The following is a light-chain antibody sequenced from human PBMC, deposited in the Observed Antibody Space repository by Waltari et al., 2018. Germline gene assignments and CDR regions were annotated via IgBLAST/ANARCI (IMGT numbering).Light chain of an antibody. J-gene: IGKJ2*01. V-gene: IGKV3-15*01. CDR1: QIVSSN. CDR3: QQYNNWPPKYT. Sequence: EIVMTQSPATLPVSPGERATPSCRASQIVSSNLAWYQQKPGQAPRPLIYGASTRATGNPARFSGSGSGTEFTLTISSLQSEDFAVYYCQQYNNWPPKYTFGQGTKLEIK. CDR2: GAS.